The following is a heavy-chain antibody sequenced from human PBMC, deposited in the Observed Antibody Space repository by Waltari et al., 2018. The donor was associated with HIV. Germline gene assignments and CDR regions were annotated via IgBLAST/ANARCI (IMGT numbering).Heavy chain of an antibody. V-gene: IGHV3-23*01. D-gene: IGHD3-9*01. CDR3: AKALRYFDWPNYYGMDV. CDR2: ISGSGGST. CDR1: GFTFSSYA. Sequence: EVQLLESGGGLVQPGGSLRLSCAASGFTFSSYAMSWVHKAPGKGLEWVSAISGSGGSTYYADSVKGRFTISRDNSKNTLYLQMNSLRAEDTAVYYCAKALRYFDWPNYYGMDVWGQGTTVTVSS. J-gene: IGHJ6*02.